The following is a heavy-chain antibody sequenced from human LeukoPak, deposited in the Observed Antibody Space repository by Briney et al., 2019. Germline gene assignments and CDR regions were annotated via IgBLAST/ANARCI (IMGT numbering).Heavy chain of an antibody. J-gene: IGHJ4*02. CDR2: IRYDGSNK. CDR1: GFTFSSYG. V-gene: IGHV3-30*02. CDR3: AKGRSGSYLSYYFDY. Sequence: GGSLRLSCAASGFTFSSYGMHWVRQAPGKGLEWVAFIRYDGSNKYYADSVKGLFTISRDNSKNTLYLQMNSLRAEDTAVYYCAKGRSGSYLSYYFDYWGQGTLVTVSS. D-gene: IGHD1-26*01.